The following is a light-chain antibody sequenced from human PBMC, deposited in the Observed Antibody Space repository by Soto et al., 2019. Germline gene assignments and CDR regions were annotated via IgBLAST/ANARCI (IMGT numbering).Light chain of an antibody. Sequence: QSVLTQSPSASASLGASVKLTCTLSSAHSSYAIAWHQQQPEKGPRFLMKVNSDGSHSKGDEIPDRSSGSTSGAEHYLTISSLQSEDEADYYCQTWGTGIDVVFGGGTKVTVL. CDR3: QTWGTGIDVV. J-gene: IGLJ2*01. CDR2: VNSDGSH. V-gene: IGLV4-69*01. CDR1: SAHSSYA.